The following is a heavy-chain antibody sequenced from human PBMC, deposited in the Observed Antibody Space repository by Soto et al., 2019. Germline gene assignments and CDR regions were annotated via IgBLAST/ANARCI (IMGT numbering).Heavy chain of an antibody. Sequence: QVQVQESGPGLVKPSETLSLTCTVSGGSISSYYCSWIRQPPGKGLEWIGYIYGGGSTKYNPSLQSRVTISVATSKDQLPLTLRSVTAADTAVYSCARPYSGDYAFDIWGQGTMVTVSS. CDR1: GGSISSYY. D-gene: IGHD4-17*01. V-gene: IGHV4-59*01. J-gene: IGHJ3*02. CDR3: ARPYSGDYAFDI. CDR2: IYGGGST.